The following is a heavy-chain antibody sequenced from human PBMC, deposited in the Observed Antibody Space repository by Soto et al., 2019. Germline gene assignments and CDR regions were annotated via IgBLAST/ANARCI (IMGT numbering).Heavy chain of an antibody. CDR1: GGSFSGYS. Sequence: QVQLQQWGAGLLKPSETLSLTCAVYGGSFSGYSWTWIRQSPGKGLEWIGQINHSGSTTYNPSLKSRVTISLATSKNQFSLELSLVPAADTAVYYCARGLFSENYYSGGWYYFDYWGQGTLVTVSS. CDR2: INHSGST. D-gene: IGHD1-26*01. J-gene: IGHJ4*02. V-gene: IGHV4-34*01. CDR3: ARGLFSENYYSGGWYYFDY.